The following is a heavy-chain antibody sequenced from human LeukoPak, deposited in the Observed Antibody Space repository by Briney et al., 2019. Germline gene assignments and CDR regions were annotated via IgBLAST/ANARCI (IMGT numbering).Heavy chain of an antibody. Sequence: GGSLRLSCVASGFTFSTYSMNWVRQAPGKGLEWISYISSGGGTTHYADSVKGRFTISRDNAQNSLYLQMNSLRAEDTAMYYCARDPAGAGIYYDYWGRGTLVTVSS. V-gene: IGHV3-48*01. J-gene: IGHJ4*02. D-gene: IGHD6-19*01. CDR1: GFTFSTYS. CDR3: ARDPAGAGIYYDY. CDR2: ISSGGGTT.